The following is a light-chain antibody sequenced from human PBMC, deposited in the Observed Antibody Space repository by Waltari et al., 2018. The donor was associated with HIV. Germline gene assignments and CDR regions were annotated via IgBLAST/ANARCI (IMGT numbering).Light chain of an antibody. V-gene: IGLV1-47*01. Sequence: QSVLTPPPSASGTPGQRVTISCSGGSAKPGSNYVYWYQQLPGTTPKRLIYRNNQRPSGVPDRFSGSKSGTSASLAISGLRSEDEADYYCATWDDSLSVVVFGGGTKLTVL. CDR2: RNN. CDR1: SAKPGSNY. CDR3: ATWDDSLSVVV. J-gene: IGLJ2*01.